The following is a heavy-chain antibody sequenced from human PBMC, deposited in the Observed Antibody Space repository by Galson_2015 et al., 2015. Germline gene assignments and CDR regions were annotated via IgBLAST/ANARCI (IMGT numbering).Heavy chain of an antibody. CDR3: ARGNYGSGSRLDY. CDR2: VSSSSSTI. J-gene: IGHJ4*02. D-gene: IGHD3-10*01. CDR1: GFTFSSYS. V-gene: IGHV3-48*02. Sequence: SLRLSCAASGFTFSSYSMNWVRQAPGKGLEWVSYVSSSSSTIYYADSVKGRFTISRDNAKNSLYLQMNSLRDEDTAVYYCARGNYGSGSRLDYWGQGTLVTVSS.